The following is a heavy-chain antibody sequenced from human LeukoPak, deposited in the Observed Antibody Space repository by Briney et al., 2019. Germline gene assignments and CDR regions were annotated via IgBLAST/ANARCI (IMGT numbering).Heavy chain of an antibody. CDR1: GNSITTYW. J-gene: IGHJ3*02. Sequence: HGESLKISCKASGNSITTYWIGWVRQKPGKGREWMGLIFPGDSATKYSPSFQGQVTISADKSISTAYLQWSSLKASDTAMYYCATYFAGAETFDIWGQGTMVTVSS. D-gene: IGHD3-16*01. V-gene: IGHV5-51*01. CDR2: IFPGDSAT. CDR3: ATYFAGAETFDI.